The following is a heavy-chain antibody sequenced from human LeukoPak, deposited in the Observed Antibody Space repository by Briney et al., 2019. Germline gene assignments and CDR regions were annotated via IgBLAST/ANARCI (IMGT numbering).Heavy chain of an antibody. CDR1: GFTFSSYA. CDR3: ARDQLAYSSGWSPIDY. D-gene: IGHD6-19*01. CDR2: ISYDGSNK. V-gene: IGHV3-30*04. J-gene: IGHJ4*02. Sequence: PGGSLRLSCAASGFTFSSYAMHWVRQAPGKGLEWVAVISYDGSNKYYADPVKGRFTISRDNSKNTLYLQMNSLRAEDTAVYYCARDQLAYSSGWSPIDYWGQGTLVTVSS.